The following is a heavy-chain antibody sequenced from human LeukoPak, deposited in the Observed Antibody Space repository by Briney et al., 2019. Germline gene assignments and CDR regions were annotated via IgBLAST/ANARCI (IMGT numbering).Heavy chain of an antibody. CDR1: GGSISGYY. D-gene: IGHD2-15*01. CDR3: ARSVGYCSGGSCYAGIFDY. J-gene: IGHJ4*02. Sequence: SESLSLTCTVSGGSISGYYWSWIRQPPGKGLERIGYIYYSGSTNYNPSLKSRVTISVDTSKNQFSLKLSSVTAADTAVYYCARSVGYCSGGSCYAGIFDYWGQGTLVTVSS. CDR2: IYYSGST. V-gene: IGHV4-59*01.